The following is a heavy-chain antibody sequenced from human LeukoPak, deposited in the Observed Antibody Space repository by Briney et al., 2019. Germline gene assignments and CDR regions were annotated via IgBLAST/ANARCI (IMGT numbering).Heavy chain of an antibody. D-gene: IGHD2-2*01. CDR3: AKDLEYQLLWCAFDI. V-gene: IGHV3-23*01. CDR2: ISGSGGST. CDR1: GFTFSSYA. Sequence: GGSLRLSCAASGFTFSSYAMSWVRQAPGKGLEWVSAISGSGGSTYYADSVKGRFTVSRDNSKNTLYLQMNSLRAEDTAVYYCAKDLEYQLLWCAFDIWGQGTMVTVSS. J-gene: IGHJ3*02.